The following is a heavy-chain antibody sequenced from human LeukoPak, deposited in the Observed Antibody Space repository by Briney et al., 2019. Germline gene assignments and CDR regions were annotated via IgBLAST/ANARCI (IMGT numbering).Heavy chain of an antibody. J-gene: IGHJ4*02. V-gene: IGHV3-15*01. CDR2: IKSKTDGGTT. CDR3: TTGTTFYYGSGSSPD. CDR1: RFTFSNAW. Sequence: GGSLRLSCAASRFTFSNAWMSWFRQAPGKGLEWVGRIKSKTDGGTTDYAAPVKGRFTISRDDSKNTLYLQMNSLKTDDTAVYCCTTGTTFYYGSGSSPDWGQGTLVTVSS. D-gene: IGHD3-10*01.